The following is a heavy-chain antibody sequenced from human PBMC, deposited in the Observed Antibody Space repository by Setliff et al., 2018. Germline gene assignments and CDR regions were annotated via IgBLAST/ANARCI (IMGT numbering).Heavy chain of an antibody. CDR3: AISTLSICSGGSCPNAFDV. J-gene: IGHJ3*01. Sequence: VSCKASGYIFKSYGISWVRQAPGQGLEWMGWISSYNDVTNYAQSFQGRVTMTTDTSKSVAYMDLRGLRSDDTAVYYCAISTLSICSGGSCPNAFDVWGQGTMVTV. CDR1: GYIFKSYG. V-gene: IGHV1-18*01. CDR2: ISSYNDVT. D-gene: IGHD2-15*01.